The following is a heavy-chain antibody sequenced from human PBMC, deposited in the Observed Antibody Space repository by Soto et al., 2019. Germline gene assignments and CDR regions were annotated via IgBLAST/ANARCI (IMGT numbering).Heavy chain of an antibody. D-gene: IGHD6-6*01. J-gene: IGHJ6*03. CDR1: GCTFTSYG. CDR2: ISAYNGNT. V-gene: IGHV1-18*01. Sequence: ASVKVSCKASGCTFTSYGISWVRQAPGQGLEWMGWISAYNGNTNYAQKLQGRVTMTTDTSTSTAYMELRSLRADDTAVYYCARAGSSSLFYSYYYMDVWGKRTRVTVAS. CDR3: ARAGSSSLFYSYYYMDV.